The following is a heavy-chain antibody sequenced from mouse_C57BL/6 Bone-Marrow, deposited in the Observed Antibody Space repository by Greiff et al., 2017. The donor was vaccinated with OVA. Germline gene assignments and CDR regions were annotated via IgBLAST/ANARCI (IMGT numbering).Heavy chain of an antibody. CDR2: IYPSDSET. D-gene: IGHD2-1*01. CDR3: ARRRGYGNYGMDY. CDR1: GYTFTSYW. Sequence: QVQLQQPGAELVRPGSSVKLSCKASGYTFTSYWMDWVKQRPGQGLEWIGNIYPSDSETHYNQKFKDKATLTVDKSSSTAYMQLSSLTSEDSAVYYCARRRGYGNYGMDYWGQGTSVTVSS. V-gene: IGHV1-61*01. J-gene: IGHJ4*01.